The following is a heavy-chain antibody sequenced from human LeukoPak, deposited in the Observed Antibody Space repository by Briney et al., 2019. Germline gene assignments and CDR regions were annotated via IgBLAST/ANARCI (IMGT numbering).Heavy chain of an antibody. D-gene: IGHD6-13*01. J-gene: IGHJ4*02. Sequence: GASVKVSCKASGGTFNSYAISWVRQAPGRGLEWMGGIIPFFGTANYAQKFQGRVTITADESTSTAYMELSSLRSEDTAVYYCARSGGPYSSSSKADYWGQGTLVTVSS. CDR1: GGTFNSYA. V-gene: IGHV1-69*13. CDR3: ARSGGPYSSSSKADY. CDR2: IIPFFGTA.